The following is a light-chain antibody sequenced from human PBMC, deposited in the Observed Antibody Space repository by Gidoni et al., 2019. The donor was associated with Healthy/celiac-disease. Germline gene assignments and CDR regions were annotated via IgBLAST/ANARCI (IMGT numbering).Light chain of an antibody. CDR2: DPS. CDR1: QSVSSY. J-gene: IGKJ2*01. CDR3: QQRSNWAPYT. V-gene: IGKV3-11*01. Sequence: DIVFTQSPATLSLSPGERATLSCRASQSVSSYLAWYQQKPGQAPRLLIYDPSNRATGIPARFSGSGSGTDFTLNISRLETEDCAVYYCQQRSNWAPYTFGQXTKLEIK.